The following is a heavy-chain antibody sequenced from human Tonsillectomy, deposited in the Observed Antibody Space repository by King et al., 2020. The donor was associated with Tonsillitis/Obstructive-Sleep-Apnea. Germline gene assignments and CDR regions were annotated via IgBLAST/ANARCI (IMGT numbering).Heavy chain of an antibody. J-gene: IGHJ4*02. V-gene: IGHV5-51*01. CDR3: ARLGRVWSNSPQGDFDY. CDR2: IYPDDSDT. Sequence: VQLVESGADVKKPGESLKISCKGSGYFFTNYWIGWVRQMPGKGLECMGIIYPDDSDTRYSPSFRGQVTISADKSFTTAYLQWSSLKASDTAIYYCARLGRVWSNSPQGDFDYWGQGTLVTVSS. D-gene: IGHD1-26*01. CDR1: GYFFTNYW.